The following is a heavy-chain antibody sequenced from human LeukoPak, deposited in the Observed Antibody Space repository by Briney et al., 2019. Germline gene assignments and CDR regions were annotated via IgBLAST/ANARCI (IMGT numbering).Heavy chain of an antibody. Sequence: ASVKVSCKASGYTFTSYYMHWVRQAPGQGLEWMGIINPSGGSTSYAQKFQGRVTMTRDMSTSTVYMELSSLRSEDTAVYYCARESLLTGSSGWYPAEPSFDYWGQGTLVTVSS. D-gene: IGHD6-19*01. J-gene: IGHJ4*02. CDR1: GYTFTSYY. CDR2: INPSGGST. CDR3: ARESLLTGSSGWYPAEPSFDY. V-gene: IGHV1-46*01.